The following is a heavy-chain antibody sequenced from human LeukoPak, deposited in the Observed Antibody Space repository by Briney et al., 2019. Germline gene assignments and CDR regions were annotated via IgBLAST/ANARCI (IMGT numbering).Heavy chain of an antibody. CDR3: AKGVGEFGFRFDS. V-gene: IGHV3-23*01. J-gene: IGHJ4*02. D-gene: IGHD3-16*01. CDR1: GFTFSSHA. CDR2: ISGGGGST. Sequence: GGSLRLSCEVSGFTFSSHAMGWVRQAPGEGLEWVSVISGGGGSTYYADSLKGRFTISRDNSKNTLYLQMNSLTAADTAVYYCAKGVGEFGFRFDSWGQGTLVTVSS.